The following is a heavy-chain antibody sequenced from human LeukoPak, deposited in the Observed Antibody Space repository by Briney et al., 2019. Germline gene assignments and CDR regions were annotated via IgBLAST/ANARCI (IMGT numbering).Heavy chain of an antibody. CDR3: ARANVDTAMVLDYYYYMDV. V-gene: IGHV3-72*01. Sequence: PGGSLRLSCAASGLTFSDHYIDWVRQAPGKGLEWVGRSKNKLNGYTIEYAASVKGRFTISRDNAKNSLYLQMNSLRAEDTAVYYCARANVDTAMVLDYYYYMDVWGKGTTVTVSS. CDR2: SKNKLNGYTI. D-gene: IGHD5-18*01. J-gene: IGHJ6*03. CDR1: GLTFSDHY.